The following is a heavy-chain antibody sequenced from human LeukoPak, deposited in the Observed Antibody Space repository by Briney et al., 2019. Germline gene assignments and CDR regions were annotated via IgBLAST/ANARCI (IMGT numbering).Heavy chain of an antibody. CDR2: IYYSGST. V-gene: IGHV4-39*01. CDR3: ARLSQGGSYYWNWFDP. Sequence: SETLSLTCTVSGGSISSNNYYWGWIRQPPGKGLEWIGSIYYSGSTYYNPSLKSRVTISVDTSKNQFSLKLSSVTAADTAVYYCARLSQGGSYYWNWFDPWGQGTLVTVSS. D-gene: IGHD1-26*01. J-gene: IGHJ5*01. CDR1: GGSISSNNYY.